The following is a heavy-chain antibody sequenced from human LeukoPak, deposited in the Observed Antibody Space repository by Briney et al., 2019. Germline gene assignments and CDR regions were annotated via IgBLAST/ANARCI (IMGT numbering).Heavy chain of an antibody. V-gene: IGHV4-39*07. CDR2: IYYSGST. CDR3: ARAPYDILTGYYGRDAFDI. CDR1: GGSISSSSYY. Sequence: SETLSLTCTVSGGSISSSSYYWDWIRQPPGKGREWIGTIYYSGSTYYHPSLKSRVTISVDTSKNQFSLKLSSVTAADTAVYYCARAPYDILTGYYGRDAFDIWGQGTMVTVSS. D-gene: IGHD3-9*01. J-gene: IGHJ3*02.